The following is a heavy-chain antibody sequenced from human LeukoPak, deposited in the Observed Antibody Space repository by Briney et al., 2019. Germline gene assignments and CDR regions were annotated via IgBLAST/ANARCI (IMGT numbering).Heavy chain of an antibody. D-gene: IGHD1-7*01. CDR3: ARVLAPNWNYVYYYMDV. J-gene: IGHJ6*03. CDR1: GGSISSYY. CDR2: IYHSGST. V-gene: IGHV4-59*12. Sequence: SETLSLTCTVSGGSISSYYWSWIRQPPGKGLEWIGYIYHSGSTYHNPSLKSRVTISVDRSKNQFSLKLSSVTAADTAVYYCARVLAPNWNYVYYYMDVWGKGTTVTVSS.